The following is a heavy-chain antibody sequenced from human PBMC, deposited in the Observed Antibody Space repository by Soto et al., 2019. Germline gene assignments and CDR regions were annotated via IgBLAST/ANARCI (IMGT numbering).Heavy chain of an antibody. CDR1: GFTFSSYG. D-gene: IGHD3-9*01. J-gene: IGHJ6*02. V-gene: IGHV3-30*03. Sequence: PGGSLRLSCAASGFTFSSYGMHWVRQAPGKGLEWVAVISYDGSNKYAAPVKGRFTISRDDSKNTLYLQMNSLKTEDTAVYYCATDLTDILPWDVWGQGTTVTVSS. CDR2: ISYDGSNK. CDR3: ATDLTDILPWDV.